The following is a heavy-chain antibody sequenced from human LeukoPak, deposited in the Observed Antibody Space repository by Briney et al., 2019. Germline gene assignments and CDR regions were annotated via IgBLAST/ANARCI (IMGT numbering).Heavy chain of an antibody. V-gene: IGHV5-51*01. CDR1: GYSFTSHW. D-gene: IGHD3-22*01. J-gene: IGHJ3*02. Sequence: GESLKISCKGSGYSFTSHWIGWVRQMPGKGLEWMGIIYPGDSETRYSPSFQGQVTISADKSISTAYLQWSSLKASDTAMYYCARRYYYDSSGYYLAQDAFDIWGQGTMVTVSS. CDR2: IYPGDSET. CDR3: ARRYYYDSSGYYLAQDAFDI.